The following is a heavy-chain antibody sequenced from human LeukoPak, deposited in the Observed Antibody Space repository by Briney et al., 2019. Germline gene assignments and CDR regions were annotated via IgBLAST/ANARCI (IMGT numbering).Heavy chain of an antibody. CDR3: ARDGVGRYCSSTSCSKNYFDY. Sequence: PSETLSLICTVSGGSISSSSYYWGWIRQPPGKGLEWIGSIYYSGSTYYNPSLKSRVTISVDTSKNQFSLKLSSVTAADTAVYYCARDGVGRYCSSTSCSKNYFDYWGQGTLVTVSS. CDR2: IYYSGST. J-gene: IGHJ4*02. CDR1: GGSISSSSYY. D-gene: IGHD2-2*01. V-gene: IGHV4-39*07.